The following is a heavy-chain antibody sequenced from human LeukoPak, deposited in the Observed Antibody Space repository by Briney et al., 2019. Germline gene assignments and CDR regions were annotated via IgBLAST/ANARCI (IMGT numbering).Heavy chain of an antibody. CDR3: AKEMWEYYYDSSGEAGMDV. CDR2: ISGSGGST. CDR1: GFTFSSYA. V-gene: IGHV3-23*01. J-gene: IGHJ6*02. Sequence: GGSLRLSCAASGFTFSSYAMSWVRQAPGKGLEWVSAISGSGGSTYYADSVKGRFTISRDNSKNTLYLQMNSLRAEDTAVYYCAKEMWEYYYDSSGEAGMDVWGQGTTVTVSS. D-gene: IGHD3-22*01.